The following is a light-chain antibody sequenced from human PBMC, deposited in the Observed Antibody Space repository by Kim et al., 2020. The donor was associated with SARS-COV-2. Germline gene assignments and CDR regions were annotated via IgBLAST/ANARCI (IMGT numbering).Light chain of an antibody. V-gene: IGLV2-14*01. CDR3: SSYTRGATLV. CDR2: DVS. J-gene: IGLJ2*01. CDR1: SSDVGAYNY. Sequence: QSALTQPASMSGSPGQSITISCTGTSSDVGAYNYVSWYQQHPGKAPKLMIYDVSKGPSGVSNRFSGSKSGNTASLTISGLQADDEAYYYCSSYTRGATLVFGGGTQLTVL.